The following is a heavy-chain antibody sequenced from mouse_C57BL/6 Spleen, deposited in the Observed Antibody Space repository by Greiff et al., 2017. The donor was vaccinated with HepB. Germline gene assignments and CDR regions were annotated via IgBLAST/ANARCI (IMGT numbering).Heavy chain of an antibody. J-gene: IGHJ3*01. CDR2: IHPNSGST. CDR3: ARQDYDERTWFAY. Sequence: VQLQQPGAELVKPGASVKLSCKASGYTFTSYWMHWVKQRPGQGLEWIGMIHPNSGSTNYNEKFKSKATLTVDKSSSTAYMQLSSLTSEDSAVYYCARQDYDERTWFAYWGQGTLVTVSA. D-gene: IGHD2-4*01. V-gene: IGHV1-64*01. CDR1: GYTFTSYW.